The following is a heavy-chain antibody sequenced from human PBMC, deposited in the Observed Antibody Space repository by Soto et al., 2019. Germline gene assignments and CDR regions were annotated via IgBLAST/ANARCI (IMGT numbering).Heavy chain of an antibody. J-gene: IGHJ4*02. V-gene: IGHV1-2*04. CDR1: GYTFTGYY. CDR2: INPNSGGT. CDR3: ARSLMVRRVITSFGY. Sequence: QVQLVQSGAEVKKPGASVKVSCKASGYTFTGYYMHWVRQAPGQGLEWMGWINPNSGGTNYAQKFQGWVTMTRDTSISTAYMELSRLRSDDTAVYYCARSLMVRRVITSFGYWGQGTLVTVSS. D-gene: IGHD3-10*01.